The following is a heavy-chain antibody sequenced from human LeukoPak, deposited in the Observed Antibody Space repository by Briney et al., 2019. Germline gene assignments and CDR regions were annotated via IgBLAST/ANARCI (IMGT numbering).Heavy chain of an antibody. V-gene: IGHV4-34*01. Sequence: PSETLSLTCAVYGGSFSGYYWSWIRQPPGKGLEWIGEINHSGSTNYNPSLKSRVTISVDTSKNQFSLKLSSVTAADTAVYYCARDGMATINSWGQGTVVTVSS. CDR2: INHSGST. J-gene: IGHJ4*02. CDR1: GGSFSGYY. D-gene: IGHD5-12*01. CDR3: ARDGMATINS.